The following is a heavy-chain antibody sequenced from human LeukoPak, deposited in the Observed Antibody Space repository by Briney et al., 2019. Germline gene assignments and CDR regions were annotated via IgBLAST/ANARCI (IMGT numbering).Heavy chain of an antibody. CDR1: GGTFSSYA. V-gene: IGHV1-69*04. J-gene: IGHJ3*02. CDR3: ASHDYYYGSGSYFGAFDI. D-gene: IGHD3-10*01. CDR2: IIPILGIA. Sequence: SVKVSCKASGGTFSSYAISWVRQAPGQGLEWMGRIIPILGIANYAQKFQGRVTIAADKSTSTAYMELSSLRSEDTAVYYCASHDYYYGSGSYFGAFDIWGQGTMVTVSS.